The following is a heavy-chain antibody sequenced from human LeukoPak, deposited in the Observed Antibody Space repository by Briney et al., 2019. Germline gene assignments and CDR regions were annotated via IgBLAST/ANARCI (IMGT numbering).Heavy chain of an antibody. CDR1: GFTFSNAW. Sequence: GGSLRLSCAASGFTFSNAWMSWVRQAPGKGLEWVGRIKSKTDGGTTDYAAPVKGRFTISRDDSKNTLYLQMNSLKTEDTAVYYCTAGVSGSYKGYFDYWGQGTLVTVSS. CDR2: IKSKTDGGTT. CDR3: TAGVSGSYKGYFDY. V-gene: IGHV3-15*01. J-gene: IGHJ4*02. D-gene: IGHD1-26*01.